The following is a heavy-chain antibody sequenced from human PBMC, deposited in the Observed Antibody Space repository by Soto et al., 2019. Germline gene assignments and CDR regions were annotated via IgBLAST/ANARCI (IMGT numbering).Heavy chain of an antibody. J-gene: IGHJ4*02. CDR1: GFTFSTYA. D-gene: IGHD5-18*01. V-gene: IGHV3-23*01. CDR3: AKGAIAAMGTFDH. CDR2: LTGSGHTT. Sequence: EVQLLESGGGLVQPGGSLRLSCAASGFTFSTYAMSWVRQAPGRGLEWVSSLTGSGHTTYYADSVNGRFTISRDNSKNTLYLQMNSLRADDLALYYCAKGAIAAMGTFDHWGQGTLVTVSS.